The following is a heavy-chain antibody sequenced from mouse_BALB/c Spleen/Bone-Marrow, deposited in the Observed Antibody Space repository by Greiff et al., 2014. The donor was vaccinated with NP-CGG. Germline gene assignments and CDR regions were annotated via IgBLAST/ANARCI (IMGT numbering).Heavy chain of an antibody. CDR3: ARGWYSMDD. CDR1: GYTFSNYW. Sequence: QVQLQQSGAEQMQPGASVKISRKATGYTFSNYWIEWVKQRPGHGLEWIGEILPGNTNANYNEKFKGRATFTADTSSNTAYMQLSSLTSKDSAVYYCARGWYSMDDWGQGTSVTVSS. J-gene: IGHJ4*01. V-gene: IGHV1-9*01. CDR2: ILPGNTNA.